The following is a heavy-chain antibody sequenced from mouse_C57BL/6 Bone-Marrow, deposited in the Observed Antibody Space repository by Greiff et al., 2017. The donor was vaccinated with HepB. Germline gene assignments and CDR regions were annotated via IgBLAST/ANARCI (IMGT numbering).Heavy chain of an antibody. D-gene: IGHD2-3*01. CDR3: ANGYYVFAY. Sequence: QVQLQQPGAELVKPGASVKLSCKASGYTFTSYWMHWVKQRPGQGLEWIGYINPSSGYTKYNQKFKDKATLTADKSSSTAYMQLSSLTYEDSAVYYCANGYYVFAYWGQGTLVTVSA. J-gene: IGHJ3*01. V-gene: IGHV1-7*01. CDR1: GYTFTSYW. CDR2: INPSSGYT.